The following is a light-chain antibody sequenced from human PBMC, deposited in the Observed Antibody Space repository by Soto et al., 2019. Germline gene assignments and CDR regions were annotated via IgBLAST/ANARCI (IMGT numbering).Light chain of an antibody. CDR3: ASYTSTTTLVV. CDR2: GVN. CDR1: SSDIGRYNY. Sequence: QSVLTQPASVSGSPGQSITISCTGTSSDIGRYNYVSWYQQHPGKAPRLVISGVNKRPSGISNRFSGSKSGNTASLTISGLQADDEAIYYCASYTSTTTLVVFGGGNQLTVL. V-gene: IGLV2-14*01. J-gene: IGLJ7*01.